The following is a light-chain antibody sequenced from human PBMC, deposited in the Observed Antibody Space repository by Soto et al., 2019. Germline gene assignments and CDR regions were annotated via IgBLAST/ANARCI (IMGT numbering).Light chain of an antibody. J-gene: IGKJ4*01. CDR2: GAS. CDR1: QSFSSSY. Sequence: EIVLTQSPGTLSLSPGERATLSCRASQSFSSSYLAWYQQKPGQAPRLLIYGASSRATGIPDRFSGSGYGTDFTLTISRLEPEDFAVYYCQQYGSSPLTFGGGTKVEIK. CDR3: QQYGSSPLT. V-gene: IGKV3-20*01.